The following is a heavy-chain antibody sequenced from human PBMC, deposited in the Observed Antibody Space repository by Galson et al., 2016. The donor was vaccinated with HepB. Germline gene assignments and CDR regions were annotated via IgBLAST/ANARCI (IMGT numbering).Heavy chain of an antibody. V-gene: IGHV3-23*01. CDR1: GFNFNNYA. CDR3: TKDPVSVSYVPTWFQY. Sequence: SLRLSCAASGFNFNNYAMSWVRQAPRKGLEWVSAISGSGATTYYEDSLKGRFTVSRDNGKRTLYLQMNRLRAEDTAVYFCTKDPVSVSYVPTWFQYWGQGTLVTVSS. D-gene: IGHD1-26*01. CDR2: ISGSGATT. J-gene: IGHJ4*02.